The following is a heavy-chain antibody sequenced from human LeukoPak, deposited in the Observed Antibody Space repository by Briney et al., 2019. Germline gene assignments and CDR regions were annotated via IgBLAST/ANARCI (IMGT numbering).Heavy chain of an antibody. V-gene: IGHV3-21*01. Sequence: GGSLRLSCAASGFTFSRYSMNWVRQAPGKGLEWVSSISRSSSYIYYADSVKGRFTISRDNAMNSLYLQMNSLSAEDTAVYYCARDDNQLYYYYMDVWGKGTTVTVS. CDR1: GFTFSRYS. J-gene: IGHJ6*03. CDR2: ISRSSSYI. D-gene: IGHD3-10*01. CDR3: ARDDNQLYYYYMDV.